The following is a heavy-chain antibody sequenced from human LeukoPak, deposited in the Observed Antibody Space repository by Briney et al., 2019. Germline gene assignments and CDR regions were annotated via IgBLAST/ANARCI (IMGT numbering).Heavy chain of an antibody. V-gene: IGHV3-23*01. Sequence: GGSLRLSCAASGYTFSSYAISWVRQAPGKGLEWVSAISGSGGSTYYADCVKGRFTISRDNSKNTLYLQMNSLRAEDTAVYYCAQCSGGSCYHEYDYWGQGTLVTVSS. CDR3: AQCSGGSCYHEYDY. CDR1: GYTFSSYA. CDR2: ISGSGGST. J-gene: IGHJ4*02. D-gene: IGHD2-15*01.